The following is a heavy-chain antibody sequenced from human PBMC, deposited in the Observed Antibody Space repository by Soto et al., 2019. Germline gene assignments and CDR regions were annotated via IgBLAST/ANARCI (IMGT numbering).Heavy chain of an antibody. D-gene: IGHD6-13*01. Sequence: PSETLSLTCTVSGGSISSGGYYWSWIRQHPGKGLEWIGYIYYSGSTYYNPSLKSRVTISVDTSKNQFSLKLSSVTAADTAVYYCARTGSGLNGSSFQKDNTPTRKRNWFDPWGQGTLVTVSS. J-gene: IGHJ5*02. CDR2: IYYSGST. V-gene: IGHV4-31*03. CDR3: ARTGSGLNGSSFQKDNTPTRKRNWFDP. CDR1: GGSISSGGYY.